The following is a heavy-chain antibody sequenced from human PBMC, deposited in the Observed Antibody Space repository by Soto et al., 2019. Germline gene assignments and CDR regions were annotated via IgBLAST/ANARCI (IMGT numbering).Heavy chain of an antibody. CDR1: GGSISSYY. J-gene: IGHJ6*03. Sequence: SETLSLTCTVSGGSISSYYWSWIRQPPGKGLEWIGYIYYSGSTNYNPSLKSRVTISVDTSKNQFSLKLSSVTAADTAVYYCARVALYYDILTGQWGPRFYYMDVWDKGTTVTVSS. V-gene: IGHV4-59*01. D-gene: IGHD3-9*01. CDR3: ARVALYYDILTGQWGPRFYYMDV. CDR2: IYYSGST.